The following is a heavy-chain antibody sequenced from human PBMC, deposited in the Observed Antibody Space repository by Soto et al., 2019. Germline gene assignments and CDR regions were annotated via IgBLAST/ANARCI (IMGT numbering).Heavy chain of an antibody. J-gene: IGHJ4*02. D-gene: IGHD3-10*01. CDR3: ARARSMVRGVYPPEVSYDFDY. Sequence: GGPLRLSCAASGFTFSSYAMSWVRQAPGKGLEWVANIKGSGGRTYYADSVKGRFTISRDNAKNSLYLQMNSLRAEDTAVYYCARARSMVRGVYPPEVSYDFDYWGQGTLVTVSS. CDR1: GFTFSSYA. CDR2: IKGSGGRT. V-gene: IGHV3-23*01.